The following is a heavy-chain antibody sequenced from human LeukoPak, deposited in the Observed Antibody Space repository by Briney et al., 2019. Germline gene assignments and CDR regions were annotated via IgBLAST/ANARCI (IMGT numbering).Heavy chain of an antibody. J-gene: IGHJ4*02. CDR3: TTGSQANKRYWSGGSCYLRRVAVNYFDY. V-gene: IGHV3-15*01. Sequence: PRGSLRLSWADFGFTLSNAWKSWVRPALGKRLEWVGRIKSKTHVGQTDSAAPVKGRLTISRDDSKNKPYVQKHSMKTENTAVYYCTTGSQANKRYWSGGSCYLRRVAVNYFDYWGQGTLVTVSS. D-gene: IGHD2-15*01. CDR2: IKSKTHVGQT. CDR1: GFTLSNAW.